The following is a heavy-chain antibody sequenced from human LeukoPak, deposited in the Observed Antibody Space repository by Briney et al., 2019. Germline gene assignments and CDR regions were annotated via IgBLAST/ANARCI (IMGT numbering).Heavy chain of an antibody. Sequence: GGSLRLSCAASGFTFSSYAMSWVRQAPGKGLEWVSAISGSGGSTYYADSVRGRFTISRDNSKNTLYLQMNSLRAEDTAVYYCAKDQWLVRGTFDYWGQGTLVTVSS. CDR3: AKDQWLVRGTFDY. CDR1: GFTFSSYA. CDR2: ISGSGGST. D-gene: IGHD6-19*01. V-gene: IGHV3-23*01. J-gene: IGHJ4*02.